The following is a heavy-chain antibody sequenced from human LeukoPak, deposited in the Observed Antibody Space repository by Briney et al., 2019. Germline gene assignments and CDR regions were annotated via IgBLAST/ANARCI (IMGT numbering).Heavy chain of an antibody. D-gene: IGHD3-22*01. CDR3: ARVTYYYDSSGYSSGGRSYYYGMDV. V-gene: IGHV3-7*01. CDR1: GFTFSSYW. Sequence: GGSLRLSCAASGFTFSSYWMSWVRQAPGKGLEWVANIKQDGSEKYYVDSVKGRFTISRDNAKNSLYLQMNSLRAEDTAVYYCARVTYYYDSSGYSSGGRSYYYGMDVWGQGTTVTVSS. J-gene: IGHJ6*02. CDR2: IKQDGSEK.